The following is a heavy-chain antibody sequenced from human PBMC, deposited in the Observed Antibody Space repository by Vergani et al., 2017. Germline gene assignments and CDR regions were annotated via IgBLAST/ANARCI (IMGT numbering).Heavy chain of an antibody. V-gene: IGHV4-34*01. CDR3: AGGGATVTGFGAHYYYYMDV. CDR1: GGSFSGYY. CDR2: INNSGST. J-gene: IGHJ6*03. Sequence: QVQLQQWGAGLLKPSETLSLTCAVHGGSFSGYYWSWIRQPPGKGLEWIGEINNSGSTNYNSSLMCRVTISVDTSKDQFSLRLSSVTAADTAGYYCAGGGATVTGFGAHYYYYMDVWGKGTTVTVSS. D-gene: IGHD3-10*01.